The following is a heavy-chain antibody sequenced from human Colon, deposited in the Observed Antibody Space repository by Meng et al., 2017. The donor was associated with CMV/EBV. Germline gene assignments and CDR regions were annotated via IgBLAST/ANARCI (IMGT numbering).Heavy chain of an antibody. CDR3: ARDSSSSSSFDC. CDR1: GFTFSSYS. J-gene: IGHJ4*02. D-gene: IGHD6-6*01. V-gene: IGHV3-21*01. CDR2: ISSSSSYI. Sequence: GGSLRLSCAASGFTFSSYSMNWVRQAPGKGLEWVSSISSSSSYIYYADSVKGRFTISRDNAKNSLYLQMNSLRAEDTAVYYCARDSSSSSSFDCWGQGTLVTVSS.